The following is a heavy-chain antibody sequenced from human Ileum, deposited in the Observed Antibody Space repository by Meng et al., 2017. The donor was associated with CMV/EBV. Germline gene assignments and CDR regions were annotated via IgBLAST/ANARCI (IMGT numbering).Heavy chain of an antibody. CDR3: TRTTRVPEF. J-gene: IGHJ4*02. CDR2: ISGGSGDT. Sequence: VELVEYGGDFVQPGGAMGLSCVASGFTFSDYYMSWYRQAPGEGLECISYISGGSGDTNYADSVKGRFIISRDNAQNSLFLQMNSLRAEDTAIYYCTRTTRVPEFWGQGTLVTVSS. D-gene: IGHD1-1*01. CDR1: GFTFSDYY. V-gene: IGHV3-11*05.